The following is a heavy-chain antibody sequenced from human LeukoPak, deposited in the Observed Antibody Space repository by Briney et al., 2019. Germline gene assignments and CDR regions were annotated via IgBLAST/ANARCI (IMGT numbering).Heavy chain of an antibody. Sequence: SETLSLTCTVSGGSISSGGYYWSWIRQHPGKGLEWIGYIYYSGSTYYNPSLKSRVTISVDTSKNQFSLKLISVTTADTAVYYCARGKREIVVVPAAIFDYWAREPWSPSPQ. J-gene: IGHJ4*02. D-gene: IGHD2-2*01. V-gene: IGHV4-31*03. CDR2: IYYSGST. CDR1: GGSISSGGYY. CDR3: ARGKREIVVVPAAIFDY.